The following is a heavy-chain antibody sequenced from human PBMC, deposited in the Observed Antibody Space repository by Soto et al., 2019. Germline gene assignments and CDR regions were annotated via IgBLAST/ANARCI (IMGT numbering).Heavy chain of an antibody. V-gene: IGHV5-51*01. CDR3: ARRGRDGSYYVMEV. CDR2: IFPGDSDT. CDR1: GYSFTSYW. J-gene: IGHJ6*01. D-gene: IGHD3-16*01. Sequence: EVQLVQSGAEVKKPGESLKISCKASGYSFTSYWIGWVRQMPGKGLEWMGIIFPGDSDTTYSPSFQGQVTISADKSTSTAYLHWTSLKASATTMDYCARRGRDGSYYVMEVWGQGTTVTVSS.